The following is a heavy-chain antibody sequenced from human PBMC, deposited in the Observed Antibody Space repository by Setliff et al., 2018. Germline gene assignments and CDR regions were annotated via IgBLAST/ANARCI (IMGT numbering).Heavy chain of an antibody. CDR1: GASISSSRDY. D-gene: IGHD3-10*01. V-gene: IGHV4-39*01. J-gene: IGHJ6*03. Sequence: SETLSLTCTVSGASISSSRDYWGWIRQPPGKGLEWIGSIYYSGSTYYNPSLKSRVTISVDTSKNQLSLKLTSVSAADTAVYYCARAYYYGSGNSHKYYMDVWGKGTAVTVSS. CDR2: IYYSGST. CDR3: ARAYYYGSGNSHKYYMDV.